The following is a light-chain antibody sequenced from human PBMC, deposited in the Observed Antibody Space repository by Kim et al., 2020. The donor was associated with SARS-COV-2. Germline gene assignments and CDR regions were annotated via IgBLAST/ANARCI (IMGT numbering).Light chain of an antibody. Sequence: QAVVTQEPSLTVSPGGTVTLTCGSSTGTVTSGHYPYWFQQKPGQAPRTLIYDTSNKQSWTPARFSGSLLGGEAALTLSGAQPEDEAEYYCLLFYSGTRVFGGGTQLTVL. CDR3: LLFYSGTRV. J-gene: IGLJ2*01. CDR1: TGTVTSGHY. CDR2: DTS. V-gene: IGLV7-46*01.